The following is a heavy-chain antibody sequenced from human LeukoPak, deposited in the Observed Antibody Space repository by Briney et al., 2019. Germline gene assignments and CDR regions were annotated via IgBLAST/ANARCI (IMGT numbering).Heavy chain of an antibody. Sequence: SETLSLTCSVSGGSISSYYWSWIRQPPGKGLEWIGYIYYSGSTNYNPSLKSRVTISVDTSKNQFSLKLSSVTAADTAVYYCAREGEYGDYYFDYWGQGTLVTVSS. D-gene: IGHD4-17*01. CDR3: AREGEYGDYYFDY. CDR1: GGSISSYY. V-gene: IGHV4-59*01. J-gene: IGHJ4*02. CDR2: IYYSGST.